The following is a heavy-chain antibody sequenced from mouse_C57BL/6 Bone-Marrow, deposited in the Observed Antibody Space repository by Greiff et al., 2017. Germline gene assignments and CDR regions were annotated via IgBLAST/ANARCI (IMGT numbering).Heavy chain of an antibody. V-gene: IGHV8-9*01. CDR1: VFSLSTFGMG. CDR3: ALY. Sequence: QVTLKVSGPGILQPSQTLSLTCSFSVFSLSTFGMGVSWIRQPSGKGLEWLAHIYWDEDKHYKPSLKSRLTISKDTSNNQVFLKITTVDTADTATYYSALYWGQGTTLTVSS. J-gene: IGHJ2*01. CDR2: IYWDEDK.